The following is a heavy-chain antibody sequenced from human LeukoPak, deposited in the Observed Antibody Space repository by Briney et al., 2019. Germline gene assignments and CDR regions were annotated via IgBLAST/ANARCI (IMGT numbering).Heavy chain of an antibody. CDR2: IIPIFGTA. Sequence: SVKVSCKASGYTFTSYGISWVRQAPGQGLEWMGGIIPIFGTANYAQKFQGRVTITTDESTSTAYMELSSLRSEDTAVYYCARDQQKLAPYYYYGMDVWGQGTTVTVSS. CDR3: ARDQQKLAPYYYYGMDV. J-gene: IGHJ6*02. D-gene: IGHD6-13*01. CDR1: GYTFTSYG. V-gene: IGHV1-69*05.